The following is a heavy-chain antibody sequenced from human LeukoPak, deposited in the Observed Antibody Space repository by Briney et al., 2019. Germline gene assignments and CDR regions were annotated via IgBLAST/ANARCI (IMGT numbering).Heavy chain of an antibody. CDR2: VWYDGSNK. V-gene: IGHV3-33*01. D-gene: IGHD6-13*01. Sequence: GGAPRLSCIESGFTLSSYCMHRGRQGPRKGGEWGAVVWYDGSNKYYAASVKGRFTISRDNSKNTLYLQMNSLRAEDTAVYYCARDRLYSSSWYHFDYWGQGTLVTVSS. CDR1: GFTLSSYC. CDR3: ARDRLYSSSWYHFDY. J-gene: IGHJ4*02.